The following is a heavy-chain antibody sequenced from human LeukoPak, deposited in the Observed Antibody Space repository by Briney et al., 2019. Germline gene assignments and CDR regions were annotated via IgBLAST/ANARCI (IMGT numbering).Heavy chain of an antibody. V-gene: IGHV1-46*01. J-gene: IGHJ6*02. CDR3: ARDWLVVVAATPVYYYYYGMDV. D-gene: IGHD2-15*01. CDR2: IIPSDGST. Sequence: GASVKVSCKASGYSFTRYFIHWVRQAPGQGLEWMGIIIPSDGSTSYEQKFQGRVTMTTDTSTSTAYMELRSLRSDDTAVYYCARDWLVVVAATPVYYYYYGMDVWGQGTTVTVSS. CDR1: GYSFTRYF.